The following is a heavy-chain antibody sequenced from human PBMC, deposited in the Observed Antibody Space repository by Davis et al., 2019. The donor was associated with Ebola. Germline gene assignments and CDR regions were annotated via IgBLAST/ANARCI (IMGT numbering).Heavy chain of an antibody. D-gene: IGHD3-10*01. V-gene: IGHV1-18*04. J-gene: IGHJ4*02. CDR2: ISVDKGNT. CDR3: ARGGGSTQSGIDY. CDR1: GYTFTDYN. Sequence: ASVKVSCKASGYTFTDYNIHWMRLAPGQGLEWVGWISVDKGNTNYVQKLQGRVTMTTDTSTSTAYMELRSLRPDDTAVYYCARGGGSTQSGIDYWGQGTLVTVSS.